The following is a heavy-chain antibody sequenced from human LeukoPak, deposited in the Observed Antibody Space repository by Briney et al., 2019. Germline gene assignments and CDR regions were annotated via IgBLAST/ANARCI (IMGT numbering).Heavy chain of an antibody. V-gene: IGHV4-39*01. CDR2: IYYSGST. D-gene: IGHD2-15*01. J-gene: IGHJ4*02. CDR3: ARVGAIGYCSGGSCTTAQFDY. CDR1: GGSISSSSYY. Sequence: PSETLSLTCTVSGGSISSSSYYWGWIRQPPGKGLEWIGSIYYSGSTYYNPSLKSRVTISVDTSKNQFSLKLSSVTAADTAVYYCARVGAIGYCSGGSCTTAQFDYWGQGTLVTVSS.